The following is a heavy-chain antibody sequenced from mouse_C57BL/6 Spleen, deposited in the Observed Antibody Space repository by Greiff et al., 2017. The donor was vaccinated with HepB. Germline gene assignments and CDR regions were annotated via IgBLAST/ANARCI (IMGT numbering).Heavy chain of an antibody. V-gene: IGHV1-61*01. CDR2: IYPSDSET. CDR1: GYTFTSYW. Sequence: QVQLQQPGAELVRPGSSVKLSCKASGYTFTSYWMDWVKQRPGQGLEWIGNIYPSDSETHYNQKFKDKATLTVDKSSSTAYMQLSSLTAEDSAVYYGARWSDYYGSSPGYFDYWGQGTTLTVSS. CDR3: ARWSDYYGSSPGYFDY. J-gene: IGHJ2*01. D-gene: IGHD1-1*01.